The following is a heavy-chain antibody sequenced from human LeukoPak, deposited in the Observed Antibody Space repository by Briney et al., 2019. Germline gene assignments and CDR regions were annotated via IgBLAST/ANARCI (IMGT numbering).Heavy chain of an antibody. Sequence: GGSLRLSCVAAGFTFSNYWMSWVRQAPGKGLEWVANIEYNGGAKDYADSVKGRFSISRDNAKNSLYLQLNSLRNEDTALYYCVRGAPAAGRVDYWGQGTLVTVSS. D-gene: IGHD6-25*01. CDR2: IEYNGGAK. CDR1: GFTFSNYW. J-gene: IGHJ4*02. CDR3: VRGAPAAGRVDY. V-gene: IGHV3-7*01.